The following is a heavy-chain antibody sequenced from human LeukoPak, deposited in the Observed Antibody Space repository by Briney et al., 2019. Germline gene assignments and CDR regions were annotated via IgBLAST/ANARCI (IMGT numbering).Heavy chain of an antibody. J-gene: IGHJ4*02. CDR2: IRSKAYGGTT. Sequence: GGSLRLSCAASGFTFSSYGMSWVRQAPGKGLEWVGFIRSKAYGGTTEYAASVKGRFTISRDDSKSIAYLQMNSLKTEDTAVYYCTRDQPYYDYVWGSYRYADYWGQGTLVTVSS. CDR1: GFTFSSYG. CDR3: TRDQPYYDYVWGSYRYADY. V-gene: IGHV3-49*04. D-gene: IGHD3-16*02.